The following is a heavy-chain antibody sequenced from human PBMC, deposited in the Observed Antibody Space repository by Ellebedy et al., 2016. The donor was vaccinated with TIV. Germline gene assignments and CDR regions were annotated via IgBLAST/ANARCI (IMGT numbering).Heavy chain of an antibody. CDR3: VCCNGGSCLQESPYDI. Sequence: SVKGRFTISRDNAKKSLYLQMNSLRVEDTAVYYCVCCNGGSCLQESPYDIWGQGTMVTVSS. D-gene: IGHD2-15*01. V-gene: IGHV3-21*01. J-gene: IGHJ3*02.